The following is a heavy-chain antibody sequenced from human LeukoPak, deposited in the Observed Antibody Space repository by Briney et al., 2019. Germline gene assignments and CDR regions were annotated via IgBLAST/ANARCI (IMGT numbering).Heavy chain of an antibody. V-gene: IGHV4-59*11. J-gene: IGHJ3*02. D-gene: IGHD2-15*01. CDR2: IYHSGIT. Sequence: SETLSLTCTVSGGSISSHYWTWIRQPPGKGLEWIGYIYHSGITKYNPSLKSRVTISADTSKNQFSLRLSSVTAADTAVYYCARNIVVVGEDAFDIWGQGTKVTVSS. CDR1: GGSISSHY. CDR3: ARNIVVVGEDAFDI.